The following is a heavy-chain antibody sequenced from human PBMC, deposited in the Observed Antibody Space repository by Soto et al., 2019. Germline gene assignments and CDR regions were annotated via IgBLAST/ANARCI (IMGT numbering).Heavy chain of an antibody. CDR3: ARGTDYTQIASYHYGLDV. J-gene: IGHJ6*02. V-gene: IGHV1-2*02. D-gene: IGHD4-4*01. Sequence: ASVKVSCKASGYTFTAYYVNWVRQAPGQRLEWMGWINPDNGVPNYAQKFQGRVTVSRDTSINTAYMELSRLTSDDTAVYYCARGTDYTQIASYHYGLDVWGQGTTVTVSS. CDR2: INPDNGVP. CDR1: GYTFTAYY.